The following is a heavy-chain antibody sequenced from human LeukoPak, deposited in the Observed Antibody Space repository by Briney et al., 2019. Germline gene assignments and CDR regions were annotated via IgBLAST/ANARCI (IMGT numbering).Heavy chain of an antibody. CDR2: ISGSGGST. CDR1: GFTFSSYA. Sequence: GGSLRLSCAASGFTFSSYAVSWVRQAPGKGLEWVSAISGSGGSTYYADSVKGRFTISRDNSKNTLYLQMNSLRAEDTAVYYCAKDHDYDFWSGYSRYMDVWGKGTTVTVSS. D-gene: IGHD3-3*01. V-gene: IGHV3-23*01. CDR3: AKDHDYDFWSGYSRYMDV. J-gene: IGHJ6*03.